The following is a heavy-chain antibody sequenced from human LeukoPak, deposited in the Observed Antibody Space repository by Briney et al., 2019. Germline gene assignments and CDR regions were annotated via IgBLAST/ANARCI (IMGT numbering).Heavy chain of an antibody. J-gene: IGHJ1*01. Sequence: SETLSLTCAVYGGSFSGYYWSWLRQPPGKGLEWIGEINHSGSTNYNPSLKSRVTTSVDTSKNQFSLKLSSVTAADTAVYYCARIAESSGWSRGRYFQHWGQGTLVTVSS. CDR1: GGSFSGYY. CDR3: ARIAESSGWSRGRYFQH. CDR2: INHSGST. D-gene: IGHD6-19*01. V-gene: IGHV4-34*01.